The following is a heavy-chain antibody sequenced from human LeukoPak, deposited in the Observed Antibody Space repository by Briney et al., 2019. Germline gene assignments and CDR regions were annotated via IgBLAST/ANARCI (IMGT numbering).Heavy chain of an antibody. D-gene: IGHD1-26*01. Sequence: GGSLRLSRAASGFTFNSYAMAWVRQAPEKGLEWVSSIIDSGISTYYADSVKGRFTISRDNSKNTLYLQINSLRAEDTAVYYCAKGSRGNYDYWGRGTLVTVSS. CDR2: IIDSGIST. J-gene: IGHJ4*02. CDR1: GFTFNSYA. V-gene: IGHV3-23*01. CDR3: AKGSRGNYDY.